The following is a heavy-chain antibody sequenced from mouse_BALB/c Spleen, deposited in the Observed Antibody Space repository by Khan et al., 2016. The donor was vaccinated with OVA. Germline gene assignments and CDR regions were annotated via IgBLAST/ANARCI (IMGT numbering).Heavy chain of an antibody. CDR1: GYTFTDYY. J-gene: IGHJ3*01. V-gene: IGHV1-77*01. Sequence: QVQLKQSGAELARPGASVKLSCKASGYTFTDYYINWVKQRTGQGLEWIGEISPGSGGIYSNETFKGKATLTADKSSSTAYMQPSGLTCAASAGYCSARRNYFGYTCAYWGQGTLVTVSA. CDR2: ISPGSGGI. CDR3: ARRNYFGYTCAY. D-gene: IGHD1-2*01.